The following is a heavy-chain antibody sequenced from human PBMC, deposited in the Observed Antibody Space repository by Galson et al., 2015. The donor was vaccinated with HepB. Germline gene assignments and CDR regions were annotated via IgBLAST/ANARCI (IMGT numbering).Heavy chain of an antibody. CDR2: IIPMLGIT. J-gene: IGHJ6*02. V-gene: IGHV1-69*02. D-gene: IGHD3-10*01. CDR1: GGAFSSYS. CDR3: SQSSGSGSMDSFHFYYGMDV. Sequence: SVKVSCKASGGAFSSYSINWVRQAPGQGFEWMGRIIPMLGITNYAQKFQGKVTITANKSANTSYMEVSSLTSEDTAVYYCSQSSGSGSMDSFHFYYGMDVWAQGTTVTVSS.